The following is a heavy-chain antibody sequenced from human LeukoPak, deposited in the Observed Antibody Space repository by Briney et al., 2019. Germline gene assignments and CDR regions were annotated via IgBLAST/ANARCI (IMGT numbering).Heavy chain of an antibody. J-gene: IGHJ4*02. V-gene: IGHV3-74*01. Sequence: RAGGSLRLSCAASGFTFNSYWMHWVRQAPGKGLVWVSRIDEDGKTIDYADSVKGRFTISRDNAKDTLYLQMSSLRDEDTAVYICVRWGLEAGMDYWGLGTLVTVSS. CDR3: VRWGLEAGMDY. CDR2: IDEDGKTI. D-gene: IGHD6-19*01. CDR1: GFTFNSYW.